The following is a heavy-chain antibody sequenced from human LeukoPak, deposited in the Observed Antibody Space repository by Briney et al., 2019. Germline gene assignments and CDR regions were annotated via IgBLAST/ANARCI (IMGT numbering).Heavy chain of an antibody. D-gene: IGHD3-10*01. CDR1: GFTFSSYA. V-gene: IGHV3-23*01. J-gene: IGHJ4*02. CDR3: ARDLVVPFGTMVRGVITIR. Sequence: HPGGSLRLSCAASGFTFSSYAMSWVRQAPGKGLEWVSSISGTGGSTYYADSVKGRFTISRDNAKNSLYLQMNSLRAEDTAVYYCARDLVVPFGTMVRGVITIRWGQGTLVTVSS. CDR2: ISGTGGST.